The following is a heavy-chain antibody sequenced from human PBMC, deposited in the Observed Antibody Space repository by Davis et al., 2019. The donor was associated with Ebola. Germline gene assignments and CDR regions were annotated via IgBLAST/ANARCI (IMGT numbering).Heavy chain of an antibody. Sequence: MPSETLSLTCAVYGGSFSGYYWSWIRQPPGKGLEWIGSIYYSGSTNYNPSLKSRVTISVDTSKNQFSLKLSSVTAADTAVYYCARGLGADYGDFNWFDPWGQGTLVTVSS. D-gene: IGHD4-17*01. J-gene: IGHJ5*02. CDR2: IYYSGST. CDR1: GGSFSGYY. V-gene: IGHV4-59*01. CDR3: ARGLGADYGDFNWFDP.